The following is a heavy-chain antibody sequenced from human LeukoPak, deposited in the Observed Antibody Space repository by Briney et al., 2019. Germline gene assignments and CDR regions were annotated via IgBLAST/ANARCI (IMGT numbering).Heavy chain of an antibody. Sequence: GGSLRLSCAASGFTFSSCGKHWGRQAPGTGLEWVAFMRYDGSDKYYADSVKGRFTISKDTSQNTLSLQVSSLRSAHTAVYYCASNAAITGATIYVFDPWGQGTLVTVSS. D-gene: IGHD1-26*01. CDR1: GFTFSSCG. CDR2: MRYDGSDK. J-gene: IGHJ5*02. V-gene: IGHV3-30*02. CDR3: ASNAAITGATIYVFDP.